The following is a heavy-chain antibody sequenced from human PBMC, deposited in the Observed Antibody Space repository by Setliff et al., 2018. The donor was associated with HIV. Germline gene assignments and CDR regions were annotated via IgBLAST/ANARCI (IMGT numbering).Heavy chain of an antibody. CDR2: FYREEGEA. V-gene: IGHV1-24*01. CDR1: GYTLTELS. D-gene: IGHD3-22*01. Sequence: ASVKVSCKVSGYTLTELSMHWVRQAPGKGLEWMGAFYREEGEAFYPQNFQGRLTMTEDTSTDTAYMELSSLRFEDTAVYFCATGSEVVIIHEAFDMWGQGTMVTVSS. J-gene: IGHJ3*02. CDR3: ATGSEVVIIHEAFDM.